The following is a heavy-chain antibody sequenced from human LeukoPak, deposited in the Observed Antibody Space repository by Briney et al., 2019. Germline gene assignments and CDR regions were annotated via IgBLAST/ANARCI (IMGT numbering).Heavy chain of an antibody. J-gene: IGHJ4*02. CDR2: IFYDGTIQ. Sequence: GRSLRLSCAASGFTFTNYAMHWVRQTPGKGLEWVAVIFYDGTIQYYSDSVRGRLIVSRDNPKNTLYLQMNSLRAEDTAGYYCARDPRGPAGYDSPARDTFDYWGQGTLVTVSS. D-gene: IGHD3-22*01. V-gene: IGHV3-30*03. CDR3: ARDPRGPAGYDSPARDTFDY. CDR1: GFTFTNYA.